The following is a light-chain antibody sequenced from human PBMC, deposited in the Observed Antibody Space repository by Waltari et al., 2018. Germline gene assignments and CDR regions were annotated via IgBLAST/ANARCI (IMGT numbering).Light chain of an antibody. V-gene: IGKV2-30*01. CDR1: QSLRSSDGNTS. CDR2: YVS. Sequence: DVVLTQSPLSLPVTLRQQASLHCRSSQSLRSSDGNTSLSWFQQRPGQSPRRLIYYVSMQDAVVPGIISGSGSGTDFTLKISMVHAEDVGVYYCMQHTHCPHTCGQGNKLEIK. CDR3: MQHTHCPHT. J-gene: IGKJ2*01.